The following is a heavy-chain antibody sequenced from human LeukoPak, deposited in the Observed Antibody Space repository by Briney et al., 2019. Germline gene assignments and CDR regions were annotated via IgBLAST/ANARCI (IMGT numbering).Heavy chain of an antibody. D-gene: IGHD2/OR15-2a*01. J-gene: IGHJ4*02. CDR3: ARPIGRKVY. CDR1: GGSISSSSYY. V-gene: IGHV4-39*07. CDR2: IYYSGST. Sequence: SETLSLTCTVSGGSISSSSYYWGWIRQPPGKGLEWIGSIYYSGSTYYNPSLKSRVTISVDTSKNQFSLKLSSVTAADTAVYYCARPIGRKVYWGQGTLVTVSS.